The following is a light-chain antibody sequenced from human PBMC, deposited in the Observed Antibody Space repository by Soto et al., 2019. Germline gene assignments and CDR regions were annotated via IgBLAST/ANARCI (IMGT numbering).Light chain of an antibody. CDR2: DVS. CDR1: SSDVGSYNY. V-gene: IGLV2-14*01. Sequence: QSALTQPASVSGSPGQSITISCTGTSSDVGSYNYVSWYQQHPGKAPKLMIYDVSNRPSGVSNLFSGSKSGNTASLTISGLQAEDEADYYCSSYTSSSTRVFGTGTKLTVL. CDR3: SSYTSSSTRV. J-gene: IGLJ1*01.